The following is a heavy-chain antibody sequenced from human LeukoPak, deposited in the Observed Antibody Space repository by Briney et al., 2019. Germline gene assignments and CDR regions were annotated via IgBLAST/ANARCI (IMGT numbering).Heavy chain of an antibody. CDR3: AKGNWRYFDY. V-gene: IGHV3-23*01. D-gene: IGHD1-1*01. CDR1: GFTVSSNY. J-gene: IGHJ4*02. Sequence: PGGSLRLSCAASGFTVSSNYMNWVRPAPGKGLEWVSAISGSGGSTYYADSVKGRFTISRDNSKNTLYLQMNSLGADDTAVYYCAKGNWRYFDYWGQGTLVTVSS. CDR2: ISGSGGST.